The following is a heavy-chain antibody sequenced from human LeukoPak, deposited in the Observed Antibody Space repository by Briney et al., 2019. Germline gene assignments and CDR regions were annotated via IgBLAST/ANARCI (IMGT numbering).Heavy chain of an antibody. CDR1: GISLRSYS. J-gene: IGHJ4*02. V-gene: IGHV3-30-3*01. CDR2: TSHDESNK. D-gene: IGHD6-13*01. Sequence: GESLRLSCVASGISLRSYSVHWVRQASGKGLEWVALTSHDESNKKYADSVRGRCTISRDNSRDTVFLQLSNLRHEDTAVYYCAKGDAAGAYRTDFWGPGTRVTVSS. CDR3: AKGDAAGAYRTDF.